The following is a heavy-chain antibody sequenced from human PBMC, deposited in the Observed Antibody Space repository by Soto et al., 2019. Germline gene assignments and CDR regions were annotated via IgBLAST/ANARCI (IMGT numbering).Heavy chain of an antibody. CDR1: GYTFTSYG. V-gene: IGHV1-18*01. Sequence: GASVKVSCKASGYTFTSYGISWVRQAPGQGLEWMGWISAYNGNTNYAQKLQGRVTMTTDTSTSTAYMELSSLTSEDTAVYYCARADRYGSGSYYFDYWGQGTLVTVSS. CDR3: ARADRYGSGSYYFDY. D-gene: IGHD3-10*01. CDR2: ISAYNGNT. J-gene: IGHJ4*02.